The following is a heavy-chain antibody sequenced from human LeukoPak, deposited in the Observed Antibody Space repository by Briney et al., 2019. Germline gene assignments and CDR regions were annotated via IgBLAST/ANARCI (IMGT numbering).Heavy chain of an antibody. J-gene: IGHJ4*02. CDR2: IYYSGST. CDR1: GGSISSYY. D-gene: IGHD1-26*01. V-gene: IGHV4-59*08. CDR3: ARLASGSYGPLTPFDY. Sequence: SETLSLTCTVSGGSISSYYWSWIRQPPGKGLEWIGDIYYSGSTNYNPSLKSRVTISVDTSKNQFSLRLSSVTAADTAVYYSARLASGSYGPLTPFDYWGQGTLVSVSS.